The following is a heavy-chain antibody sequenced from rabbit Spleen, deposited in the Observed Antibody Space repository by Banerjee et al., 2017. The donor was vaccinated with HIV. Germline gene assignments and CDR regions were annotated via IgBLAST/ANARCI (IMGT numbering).Heavy chain of an antibody. J-gene: IGHJ3*01. CDR3: ASGADYAYGGYDL. CDR2: IDVHKSATT. CDR1: GLDFSSSYW. D-gene: IGHD6-1*01. Sequence: QEQLVESGGGLFQPGGSLALTCKASGLDFSSSYWMCWVRQAPGKGLEWIACIDVHKSATTYYETWAKGRFTISKTSSTTVTLQMTSLTAADTATYFCASGADYAYGGYDLWGQGTLVTVS. V-gene: IGHV1S45*01.